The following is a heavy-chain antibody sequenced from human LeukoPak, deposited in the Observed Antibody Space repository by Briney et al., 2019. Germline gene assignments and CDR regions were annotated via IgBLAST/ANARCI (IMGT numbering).Heavy chain of an antibody. CDR1: GFTYSGSA. J-gene: IGHJ4*02. CDR2: IRSKANSYAT. V-gene: IGHV3-73*01. D-gene: IGHD2-2*01. Sequence: GGSLRLSCAASGFTYSGSAMHWVRQASGKGLEWVGRIRSKANSYATAYAASVKGRFTISRDDSKNTAYLQMNSLKTEDTAVYYCTRRPACSTSCYYYFDYWGQGTLVTVSS. CDR3: TRRPACSTSCYYYFDY.